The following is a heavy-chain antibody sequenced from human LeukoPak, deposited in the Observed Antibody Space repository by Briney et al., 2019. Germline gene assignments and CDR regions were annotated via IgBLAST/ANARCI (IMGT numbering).Heavy chain of an antibody. D-gene: IGHD3-16*01. Sequence: PGGSLRLSCAASGFTFSSNWMHWVRQAPGKGLVWVSRINSDGGSTTYADSVKGRFTISGDNAKNTLYLQMNSLRAEDTAVYHCARGPGGILGWFDPWGQGTLVTVSS. V-gene: IGHV3-74*01. J-gene: IGHJ5*02. CDR1: GFTFSSNW. CDR3: ARGPGGILGWFDP. CDR2: INSDGGST.